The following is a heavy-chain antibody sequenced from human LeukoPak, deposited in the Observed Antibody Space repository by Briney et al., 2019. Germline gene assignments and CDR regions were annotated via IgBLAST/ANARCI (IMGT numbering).Heavy chain of an antibody. CDR1: GGSISSYY. Sequence: SETLSLTCTVSGGSISSYYWSWIRQPPGRGLEWIGYIYYSGSTNYNPSLESRVTISVDTSKNQFSLKLSSVTAADTAVYYCARGRDIVATTDFDYWGQGTLVTVSS. CDR2: IYYSGST. J-gene: IGHJ4*02. V-gene: IGHV4-59*01. CDR3: ARGRDIVATTDFDY. D-gene: IGHD5-12*01.